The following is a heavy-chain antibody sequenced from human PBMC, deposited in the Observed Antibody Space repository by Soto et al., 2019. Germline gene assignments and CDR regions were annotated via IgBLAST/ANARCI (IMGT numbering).Heavy chain of an antibody. CDR3: ARLRVGYDILTGYYYYYYGMDV. D-gene: IGHD3-9*01. J-gene: IGHJ6*02. Sequence: ASVKVSCKASGYTFTGYYVHWVRQAPGQGLEWMGWINPNSGDTYLAQRFQGRVTMTRNTSISTAYMELSSLRSEDTAVYYCARLRVGYDILTGYYYYYYGMDVWGQGTTVTVSS. V-gene: IGHV1-2*02. CDR2: INPNSGDT. CDR1: GYTFTGYY.